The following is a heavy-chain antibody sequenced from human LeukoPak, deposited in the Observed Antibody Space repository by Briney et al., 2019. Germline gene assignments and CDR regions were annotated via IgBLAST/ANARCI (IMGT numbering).Heavy chain of an antibody. CDR3: ASVVGGYYPPVEGFDL. Sequence: GGALRLSCAASGFTLSGFWMHWVRQAPGKGLVWVSRINSDGSSTSHADSVKGRFTISRDNAKNTLYLQMNSLRAEDTAVYYCASVVGGYYPPVEGFDLWGQGTMVTVSS. CDR2: INSDGSST. J-gene: IGHJ3*01. CDR1: GFTLSGFW. D-gene: IGHD3-3*01. V-gene: IGHV3-74*01.